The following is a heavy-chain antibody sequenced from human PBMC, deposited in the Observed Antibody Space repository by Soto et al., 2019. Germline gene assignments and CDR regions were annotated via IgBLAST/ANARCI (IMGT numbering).Heavy chain of an antibody. Sequence: SETLSLTWAVSGGSIGSSNWWSWVRQPPGQALEWIGPIYRSVRTTFNPTLTRRLTMSVDKSKNQLSLKLTSVNAAHTAFLKCAKYSSSGYYLDSWRRGTRVTASS. CDR3: AKYSSSGYYLDS. D-gene: IGHD3-10*01. V-gene: IGHV4-4*02. J-gene: IGHJ4*02. CDR2: IYRSVRT. CDR1: GGSIGSSNW.